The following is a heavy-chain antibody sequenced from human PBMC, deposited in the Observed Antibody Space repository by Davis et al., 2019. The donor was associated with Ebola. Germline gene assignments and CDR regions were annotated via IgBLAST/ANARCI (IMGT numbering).Heavy chain of an antibody. CDR2: IKHSGST. D-gene: IGHD6-13*01. CDR1: GGSFSGYY. J-gene: IGHJ4*02. CDR3: ARGPAPSIAAAGIRDAPLGTYYFDY. Sequence: SETLSLTCAVYGGSFSGYYWSWIRQPPGKGLEWIGEIKHSGSTNYNPSLKSRVTISVDTSKNQFSLKLSSVTAADTAVYYCARGPAPSIAAAGIRDAPLGTYYFDYWGQGTLVTVSS. V-gene: IGHV4-34*01.